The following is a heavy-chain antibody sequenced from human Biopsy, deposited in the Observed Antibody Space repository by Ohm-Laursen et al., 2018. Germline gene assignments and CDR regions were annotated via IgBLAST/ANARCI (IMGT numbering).Heavy chain of an antibody. CDR3: ARAFGGAYYSYAFDL. J-gene: IGHJ3*01. CDR1: GYTFSNYG. D-gene: IGHD2-21*02. V-gene: IGHV1-18*01. CDR2: ITADNT. Sequence: SVKVSCKPSGYTFSNYGINWVRQAPGQGLEWMGWITADNTNSAQKFQGRLTMTTDISTSTAYMDLKGLRSDDTAIYYCARAFGGAYYSYAFDLWGQGTLVTVSS.